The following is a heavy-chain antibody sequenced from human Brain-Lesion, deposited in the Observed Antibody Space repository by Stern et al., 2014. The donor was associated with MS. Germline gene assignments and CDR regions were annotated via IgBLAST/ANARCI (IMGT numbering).Heavy chain of an antibody. V-gene: IGHV1-2*02. J-gene: IGHJ6*02. CDR1: GYIFTGYF. CDR2: INPNTGGT. D-gene: IGHD3-3*01. Sequence: VQLVESGAEVKQPGASVKVSCKTSGYIFTGYFIHWVRQAPGQGLEWMAWINPNTGGTKYAQKFQGRVTLSRDTSIRTPYVQLSSLTSDDTAVEYCARDQRGITIFGVGTDYYYLGMDVWGQGTTVTVSS. CDR3: ARDQRGITIFGVGTDYYYLGMDV.